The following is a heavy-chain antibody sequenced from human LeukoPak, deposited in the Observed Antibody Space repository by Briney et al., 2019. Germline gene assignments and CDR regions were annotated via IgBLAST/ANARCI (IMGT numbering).Heavy chain of an antibody. CDR3: AKDRTYYGSGWTFQK. J-gene: IGHJ1*01. CDR1: GFVLNDYA. CDR2: ISGDGSTT. V-gene: IGHV3-43*02. Sequence: GGSLRLSCAASGFVLNDYAMHWVRQVPGKGLEAPGKGLEWVSVISGDGSTTYYADSVKGRFTISRDNNKKSLYLQMHSLRTEDTALYYCAKDRTYYGSGWTFQKWSQGTLVTVSS. D-gene: IGHD3-10*01.